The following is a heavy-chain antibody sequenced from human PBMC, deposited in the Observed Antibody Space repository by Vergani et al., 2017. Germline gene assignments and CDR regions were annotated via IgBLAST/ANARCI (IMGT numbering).Heavy chain of an antibody. D-gene: IGHD1-1*01. Sequence: EVQLVETGGGLIQPGGSLRLSCAASGFTVSSNYMSLVRQAPGKGLEWVSVIYSGGSTYYADSVKGRFTISRDNSKNTLYLQMNIRRAEDTAVYYCARDWVPGDYFDYWGQGTLVTVSS. V-gene: IGHV3-53*02. CDR2: IYSGGST. CDR1: GFTVSSNY. CDR3: ARDWVPGDYFDY. J-gene: IGHJ4*02.